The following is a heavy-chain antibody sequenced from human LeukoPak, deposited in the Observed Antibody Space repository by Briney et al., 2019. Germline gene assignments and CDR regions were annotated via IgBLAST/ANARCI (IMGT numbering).Heavy chain of an antibody. D-gene: IGHD4-17*01. CDR2: IYSGGST. Sequence: PGGSLRLSCAASGFTVSSNYISWVRQAPGKGLEWVSVIYSGGSTYYADSVKGRFTISRDNSRNTLYLQMNSLRAEDTAVYYCAANDYGDYAFDYWGQGTLVTVSS. V-gene: IGHV3-53*01. J-gene: IGHJ4*02. CDR1: GFTVSSNY. CDR3: AANDYGDYAFDY.